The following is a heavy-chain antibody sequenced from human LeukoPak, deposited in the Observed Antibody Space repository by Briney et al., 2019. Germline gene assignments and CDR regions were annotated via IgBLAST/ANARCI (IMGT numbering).Heavy chain of an antibody. CDR2: ISGSGGST. CDR1: GFTFSDHY. CDR3: AKEGRTWGPGFFDY. Sequence: GGSLRLSCVASGFTFSDHYMSWVRQAPGKGLEWVSAISGSGGSTYYADSVKGRFTISRDNSKNTLYLQMNSLRAEDTAVYYCAKEGRTWGPGFFDYWGQGTLVTVFS. V-gene: IGHV3-23*01. D-gene: IGHD3-16*01. J-gene: IGHJ4*02.